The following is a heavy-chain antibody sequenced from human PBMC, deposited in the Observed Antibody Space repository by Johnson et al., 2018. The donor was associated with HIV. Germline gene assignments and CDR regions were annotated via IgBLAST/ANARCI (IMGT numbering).Heavy chain of an antibody. CDR2: IYSGGTT. Sequence: QMQLVESGGGVVQPGRSLRLSCAASGFTFGSYGMHWVRQAPGKGLEWVSVIYSGGTTYHADPVKGRFIISRDNSKSTLYLQMNSMRAEDTAVYYCARAYTYGAFDIWGQGTMVTVSS. CDR3: ARAYTYGAFDI. CDR1: GFTFGSYG. V-gene: IGHV3-NL1*01. J-gene: IGHJ3*02. D-gene: IGHD5-18*01.